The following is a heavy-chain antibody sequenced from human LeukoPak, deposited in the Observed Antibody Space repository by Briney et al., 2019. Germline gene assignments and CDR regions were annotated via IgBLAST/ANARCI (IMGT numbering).Heavy chain of an antibody. CDR1: GFTFSSYS. D-gene: IGHD3-3*01. Sequence: PGGSLRLSCAASGFTFSSYSMTWVRQAPGKGLEWVSSMSSGSRYMYYADSVRGRFTISRDNAKNSLYLLMNSLRAEDTAVYYCARDRPTGASRLFVVQWGQGTLVTVSS. CDR3: ARDRPTGASRLFVVQ. J-gene: IGHJ4*02. CDR2: MSSGSRYM. V-gene: IGHV3-21*01.